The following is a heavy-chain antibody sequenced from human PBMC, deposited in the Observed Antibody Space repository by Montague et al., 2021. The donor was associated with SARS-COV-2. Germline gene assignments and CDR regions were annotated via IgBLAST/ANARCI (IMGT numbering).Heavy chain of an antibody. J-gene: IGHJ3*02. CDR2: IYYSGST. D-gene: IGHD3-3*01. CDR1: GFTFSSYA. Sequence: LILSCAASGFTFSSYAMHWIRQPPVKGLEWVGYIYYSGSTNYNXSLKSRVTISVDTSKNQFSLKLSSVTAADTAVYYCARVRGNTIFGVVIISAFDIWGQGTMVTVSS. V-gene: IGHV4-59*01. CDR3: ARVRGNTIFGVVIISAFDI.